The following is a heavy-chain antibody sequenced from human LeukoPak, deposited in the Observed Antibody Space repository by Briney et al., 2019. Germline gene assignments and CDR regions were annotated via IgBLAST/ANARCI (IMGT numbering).Heavy chain of an antibody. CDR3: ARGEGRVRRTSVDY. D-gene: IGHD3-10*01. V-gene: IGHV3-48*01. CDR1: GFTFSSYS. CDR2: ISSSSTI. Sequence: GGSLRLSCAASGFTFSSYSMNWVRQAPGKGLEWVSYISSSSTIYYADSVKGRFTISRDNAKNSLYLQMNSLRAEDTAVYYCARGEGRVRRTSVDYWGQGTLVTVSS. J-gene: IGHJ4*02.